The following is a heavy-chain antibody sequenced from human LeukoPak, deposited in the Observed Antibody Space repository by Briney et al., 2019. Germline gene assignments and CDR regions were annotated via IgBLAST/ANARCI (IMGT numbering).Heavy chain of an antibody. D-gene: IGHD2-2*01. V-gene: IGHV4-61*02. J-gene: IGHJ5*02. Sequence: SETLSLTCTVSGGSISSSSYYWSWIRQPAGKGLEWIGRIYTSGSTNYNPSLKSRVTMSVDTSKNQFSLKLSAVTAADTAVYYCARDIGSVVPAAINWFDPWGQGTLVTVSS. CDR1: GGSISSSSYY. CDR3: ARDIGSVVPAAINWFDP. CDR2: IYTSGST.